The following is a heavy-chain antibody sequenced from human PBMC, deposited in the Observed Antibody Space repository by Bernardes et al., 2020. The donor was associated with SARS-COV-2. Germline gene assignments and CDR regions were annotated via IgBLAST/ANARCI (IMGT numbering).Heavy chain of an antibody. Sequence: SETLSLTCAVYGGSFSGYYWSWIRQPPGKGLEWIGEINHSGSTNYNPSLKSRVTISVDTSKNQFSLKLSSVTAADTAVYYCARSGSGSYYSRSSTAHFGYWGQGTLVTVSS. CDR1: GGSFSGYY. CDR2: INHSGST. J-gene: IGHJ4*02. D-gene: IGHD1-26*01. V-gene: IGHV4-34*01. CDR3: ARSGSGSYYSRSSTAHFGY.